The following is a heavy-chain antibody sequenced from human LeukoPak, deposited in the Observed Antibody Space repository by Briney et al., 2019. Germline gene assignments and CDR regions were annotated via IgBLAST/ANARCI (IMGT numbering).Heavy chain of an antibody. Sequence: GGSLRLSCAASGSTVSSNYMSWVRQAPGKGLEWVSVIYSGGSTYYADSVKGRFTISRDNSKNTLYLQMNSLRAEDTAVYYCARARGYCSSTSCHLHFDYWGQGTLVTVSS. CDR3: ARARGYCSSTSCHLHFDY. CDR1: GSTVSSNY. V-gene: IGHV3-53*01. CDR2: IYSGGST. J-gene: IGHJ4*02. D-gene: IGHD2-2*01.